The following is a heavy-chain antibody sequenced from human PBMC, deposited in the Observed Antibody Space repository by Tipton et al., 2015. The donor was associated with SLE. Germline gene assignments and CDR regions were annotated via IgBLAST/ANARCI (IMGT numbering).Heavy chain of an antibody. V-gene: IGHV4-59*01. Sequence: TLSLTCTLSGGSIRNYYWSWIRQSPGKGLEWIGSIYFSGSTNYNPSLKSRVTISVDTSKNQFSLKLTSVTAADTAVYFCAREWADDAFDIWGRGTRVTISS. J-gene: IGHJ3*02. CDR3: AREWADDAFDI. CDR1: GGSIRNYY. CDR2: IYFSGST.